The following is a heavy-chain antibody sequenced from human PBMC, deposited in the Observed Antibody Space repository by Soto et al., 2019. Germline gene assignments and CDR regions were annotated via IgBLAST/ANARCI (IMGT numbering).Heavy chain of an antibody. D-gene: IGHD3-22*01. CDR1: GYTFTSYY. V-gene: IGHV1-46*03. Sequence: QVQLVQSGAEVKKPGASVKVSCKASGYTFTSYYMHWVRQAPGQGLEWMGIINPSGGSTSYAQKFQGRVTMTRDTSTSTVYMELSSLRSEDTAVYYCARQGYYDSRGGDWFDPWGQGTLVTVSS. J-gene: IGHJ5*02. CDR2: INPSGGST. CDR3: ARQGYYDSRGGDWFDP.